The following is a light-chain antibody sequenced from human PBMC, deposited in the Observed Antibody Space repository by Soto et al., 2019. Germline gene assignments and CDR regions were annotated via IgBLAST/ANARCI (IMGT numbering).Light chain of an antibody. J-gene: IGLJ1*01. V-gene: IGLV2-11*01. Sequence: QSALTQSRSVSGSPGQSVTISCTGTSSDVGGYNFVSWYQQYPGKAPKLIIYDVTKRPSGVPDRFSGSKSGNTASLTISGLQTDDEPDYYCCSYAGSYTHVFGTGTKVTVL. CDR3: CSYAGSYTHV. CDR1: SSDVGGYNF. CDR2: DVT.